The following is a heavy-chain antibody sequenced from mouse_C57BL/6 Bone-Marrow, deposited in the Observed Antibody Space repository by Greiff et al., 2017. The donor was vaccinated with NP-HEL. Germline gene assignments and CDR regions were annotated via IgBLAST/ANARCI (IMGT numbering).Heavy chain of an antibody. V-gene: IGHV1-55*01. CDR2: IYPGSGST. Sequence: QVQLQQPGAELVKPGPSLKISCTPSGYPFTSYWLTWLKQSPGQGLEWIGDIYPGSGSTNYNEKFKSKATLTVDTSSSTAYMQLSSLTSEDSAVYYCARSGNFYFDYWGQGTTLTVSS. J-gene: IGHJ2*01. CDR3: ARSGNFYFDY. D-gene: IGHD2-1*01. CDR1: GYPFTSYW.